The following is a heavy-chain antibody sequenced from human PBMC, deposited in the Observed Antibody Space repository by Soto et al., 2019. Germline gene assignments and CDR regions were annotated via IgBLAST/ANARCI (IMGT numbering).Heavy chain of an antibody. J-gene: IGHJ5*02. CDR1: GGSISSSSYY. V-gene: IGHV4-39*01. Sequence: SETLSLTCTVSGGSISSSSYYWGWIRQPPGKGLEWIGSIYYSGSTYYNPSLKSRVTISVDTSKNQFSLKLSSVTAADTAVYYCARHPKNCSGGSCFFDPWGQGTLVTVSS. D-gene: IGHD2-15*01. CDR3: ARHPKNCSGGSCFFDP. CDR2: IYYSGST.